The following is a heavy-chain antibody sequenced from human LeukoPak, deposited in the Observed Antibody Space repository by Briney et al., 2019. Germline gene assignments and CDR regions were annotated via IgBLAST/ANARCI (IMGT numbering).Heavy chain of an antibody. D-gene: IGHD3-16*01. J-gene: IGHJ4*02. Sequence: SEGSLRLSCAASGLTFSNYWMDWVRQAPGKGLEWVANIKQDGSEKNYVDSVKGRFIISRDNAKNSLYLQMNTLRADDTAVYYCARDGFGTGSNWGQGTLVTVSS. V-gene: IGHV3-7*03. CDR3: ARDGFGTGSN. CDR1: GLTFSNYW. CDR2: IKQDGSEK.